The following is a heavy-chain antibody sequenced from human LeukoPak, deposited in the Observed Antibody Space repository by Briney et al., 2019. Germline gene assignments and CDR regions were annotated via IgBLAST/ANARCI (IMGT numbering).Heavy chain of an antibody. V-gene: IGHV1-18*01. Sequence: ASLKVSCKPSGYTFTSYGISWVRQAPGQGLEWMGWISAYNGNTNYAQKFLGRVSMTADTATSTAYMELRSLTSDDTAMYYCARSGRGTHYYFDLWGQGTLVTVSS. CDR2: ISAYNGNT. D-gene: IGHD5-12*01. J-gene: IGHJ4*02. CDR3: ARSGRGTHYYFDL. CDR1: GYTFTSYG.